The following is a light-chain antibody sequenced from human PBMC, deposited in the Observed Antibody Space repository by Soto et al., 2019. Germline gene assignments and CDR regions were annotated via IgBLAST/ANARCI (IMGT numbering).Light chain of an antibody. V-gene: IGKV1-5*03. J-gene: IGKJ1*01. CDR3: QQYGRYSPWT. CDR2: KPS. CDR1: QSIGSW. Sequence: DIQMTQSPSTLSASVGDRVTITCRASQSIGSWLAWYQQKPGKAPKLLIYKPSSLESGVPSRFSGSGSGTELTLTISRLQPDDFAGYYCQQYGRYSPWTFGEGTKVEIK.